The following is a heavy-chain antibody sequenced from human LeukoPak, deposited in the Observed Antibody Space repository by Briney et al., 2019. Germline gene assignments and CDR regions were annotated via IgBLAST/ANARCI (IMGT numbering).Heavy chain of an antibody. V-gene: IGHV3-7*01. CDR1: GFTFSGRW. J-gene: IGHJ5*02. CDR3: ARWSHDSFGYYWISS. CDR2: IRQDGSVK. Sequence: PGGSLRLSCAASGFTFSGRWMTWVRQAPGKGLQWVASIRQDGSVKYYVDSVQGRFIISRDNAMNSLYLQMNSLRAEDTAVYYCARWSHDSFGYYWISSWGQGTLVTVSP. D-gene: IGHD3-22*01.